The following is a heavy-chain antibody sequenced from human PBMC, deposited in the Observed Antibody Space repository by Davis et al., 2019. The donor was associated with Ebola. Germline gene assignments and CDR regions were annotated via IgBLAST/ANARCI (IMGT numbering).Heavy chain of an antibody. CDR2: ISSSSSYI. J-gene: IGHJ6*02. D-gene: IGHD2-15*01. V-gene: IGHV3-21*01. Sequence: GESLKICCAASGFTFSSYSMNWVRQAPGKGLEWVSSISSSSSYIYYADSVKGRFTISRDNSKNTLYLQMNSLRAEDTAVYYCAREVAATHYYYYYGMDVWGQGTTVTVSS. CDR3: AREVAATHYYYYYGMDV. CDR1: GFTFSSYS.